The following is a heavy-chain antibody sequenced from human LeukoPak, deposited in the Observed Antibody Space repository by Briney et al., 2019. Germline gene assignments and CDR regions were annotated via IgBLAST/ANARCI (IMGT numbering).Heavy chain of an antibody. J-gene: IGHJ4*02. CDR3: ARVGYTSGGDD. D-gene: IGHD2-15*01. Sequence: ASVKVSCMASGYIFTSYGIGWVRQAPGQGLEWMGWISTYNGNTNYVQRLQGRVTMTTDTPTNTVHMELRSLRSDDAAVYYCARVGYTSGGDDWGQGTLVTVSS. CDR1: GYIFTSYG. V-gene: IGHV1-18*01. CDR2: ISTYNGNT.